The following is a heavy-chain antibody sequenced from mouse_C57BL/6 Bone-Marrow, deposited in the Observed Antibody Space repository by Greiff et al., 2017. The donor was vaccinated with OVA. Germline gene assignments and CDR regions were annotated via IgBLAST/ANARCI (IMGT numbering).Heavy chain of an antibody. J-gene: IGHJ2*01. CDR3: ARRGWFLY. D-gene: IGHD1-1*02. CDR1: GYAFTNYL. CDR2: INPGSGGT. Sequence: VQLQQSGAELVRPGTSVKVSCKASGYAFTNYLIEWVKQRPGQGLEWIGVINPGSGGTNYNEKFKGKATLTADKSSSTAYMQLSSLTSEDSAVYFCARRGWFLYWGQGTTLTVSS. V-gene: IGHV1-54*01.